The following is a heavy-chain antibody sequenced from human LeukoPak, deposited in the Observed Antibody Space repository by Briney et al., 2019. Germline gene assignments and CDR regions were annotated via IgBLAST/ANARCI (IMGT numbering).Heavy chain of an antibody. CDR1: GYSIGSGYF. Sequence: PSETLSLTCGVSGYSIGSGYFLGWIRQPPGRGLEWIATIYCSGTTYYNPSLKSRITISMDTSKNQFSLKLTSVTDADTALYYCARHGNYNWNHGRTFDYWGQGTLVTVSS. D-gene: IGHD1-1*01. J-gene: IGHJ4*02. V-gene: IGHV4-38-2*01. CDR3: ARHGNYNWNHGRTFDY. CDR2: IYCSGTT.